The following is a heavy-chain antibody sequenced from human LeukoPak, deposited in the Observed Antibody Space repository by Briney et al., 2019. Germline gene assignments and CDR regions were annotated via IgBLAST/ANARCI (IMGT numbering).Heavy chain of an antibody. Sequence: PGGSLRLSSAASGFTFSNYAMNWVRQAPGKGLEWVSGISGGDGTTFYADSVKGRFTISRDNSKNTLYLQMNSLRAEDTAVYYCAKAGSLDIAARQNYWGQGTLVTVSS. D-gene: IGHD6-6*01. CDR3: AKAGSLDIAARQNY. V-gene: IGHV3-23*01. CDR1: GFTFSNYA. CDR2: ISGGDGTT. J-gene: IGHJ4*02.